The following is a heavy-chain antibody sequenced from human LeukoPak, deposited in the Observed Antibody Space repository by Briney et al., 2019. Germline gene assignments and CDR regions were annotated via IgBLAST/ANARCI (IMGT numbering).Heavy chain of an antibody. V-gene: IGHV4-59*12. D-gene: IGHD2-15*01. Sequence: ASETLSLTCTVSGGSISSYYWSWIRQPPGKGLEWIGYIYYSGSTNYNPSLKSRVTISVDTSKNQFSLKLSSVTAADTAVYYCARDRRYCSGGSCYRLYGMDVWGQGTTVTVSS. CDR3: ARDRRYCSGGSCYRLYGMDV. CDR2: IYYSGST. CDR1: GGSISSYY. J-gene: IGHJ6*02.